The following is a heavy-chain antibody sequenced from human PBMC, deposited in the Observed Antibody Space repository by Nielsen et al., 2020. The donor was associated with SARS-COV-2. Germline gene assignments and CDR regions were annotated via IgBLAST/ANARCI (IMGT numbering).Heavy chain of an antibody. D-gene: IGHD3-22*01. CDR3: AREYIDYDSSGYYENGFDY. V-gene: IGHV7-4-1*02. J-gene: IGHJ4*02. CDR2: INTHTGNP. CDR1: GYSFTNYA. Sequence: ASVKVSCKASGYSFTNYAMNWVRQAPGQGLEWMGWINTHTGNPTYAQGFTGRFVFSLDTSVSTAYLQISSLKAEDTAVYYCAREYIDYDSSGYYENGFDYWGQGTLVTVSS.